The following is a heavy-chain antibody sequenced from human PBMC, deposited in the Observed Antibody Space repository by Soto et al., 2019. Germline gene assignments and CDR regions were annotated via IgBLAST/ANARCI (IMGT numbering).Heavy chain of an antibody. CDR1: GFTFSSYG. J-gene: IGHJ4*02. Sequence: QVQLVESGGGVVQPGRSLRLSCAASGFTFSSYGMHWVRQAPGKGLEWVAVIWDDGSNKYYADAVKGRFTISRDNSKNTRYLQMNSLRAEDTAVYYCAIERVYYDSSGYYYESYYFDYWGQGTLVTVSS. D-gene: IGHD3-22*01. V-gene: IGHV3-33*01. CDR2: IWDDGSNK. CDR3: AIERVYYDSSGYYYESYYFDY.